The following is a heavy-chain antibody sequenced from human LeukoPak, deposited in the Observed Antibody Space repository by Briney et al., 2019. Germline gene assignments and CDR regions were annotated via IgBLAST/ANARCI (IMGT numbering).Heavy chain of an antibody. V-gene: IGHV1-24*01. CDR2: FDPEDGET. J-gene: IGHJ6*03. D-gene: IGHD6-6*01. CDR3: ASHFFSSIAARPPASYYYYYMDV. Sequence: ASVKVSCKVSGYTLTELSMHWVRQAPGKGLEWMGGFDPEDGETIYAQKFQGRVTMTEDTSTDTAYMELSSLRSEDTAVYYCASHFFSSIAARPPASYYYYYMDVWGKGTTVTVSS. CDR1: GYTLTELS.